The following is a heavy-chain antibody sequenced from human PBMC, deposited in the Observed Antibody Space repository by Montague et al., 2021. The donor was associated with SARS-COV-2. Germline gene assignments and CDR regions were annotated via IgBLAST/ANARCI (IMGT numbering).Heavy chain of an antibody. Sequence: SETLSLTCTVSHFSITSYWWSWIRQPPGKGLDWIGNIYYNGNTNYNSSLKGRVTMSADTSRNQFSLRVTSVTAADTAMYYCARLELLPYYFDVWGRGAQVTVSS. CDR3: ARLELLPYYFDV. V-gene: IGHV4-59*08. D-gene: IGHD1-1*01. CDR2: IYYNGNT. CDR1: HFSITSYW. J-gene: IGHJ2*01.